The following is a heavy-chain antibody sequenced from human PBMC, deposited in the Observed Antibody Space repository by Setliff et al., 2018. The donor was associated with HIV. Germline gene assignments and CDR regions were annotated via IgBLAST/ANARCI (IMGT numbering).Heavy chain of an antibody. CDR1: GYTFTSYD. CDR3: ARGAFGGIVVIEWYFDL. CDR2: LNPNSGNT. J-gene: IGHJ2*01. V-gene: IGHV1-8*02. Sequence: ASVKVSCKASGYTFTSYDINWVRQATGQGLEWMGWLNPNSGNTGYAQKFQGRVTMTRNTSISTAYMELSSLRSEDTAVYYCARGAFGGIVVIEWYFDLWGRGTLVTVSS. D-gene: IGHD3-16*02.